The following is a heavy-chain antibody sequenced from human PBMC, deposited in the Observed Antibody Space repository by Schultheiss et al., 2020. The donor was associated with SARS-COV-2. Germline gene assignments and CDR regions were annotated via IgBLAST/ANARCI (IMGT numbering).Heavy chain of an antibody. Sequence: SGPTLVKPTQTLTLTCTFSGFSLSTSGVGVGWIRQPPGKALEWLALIYWNDDKRYSPSLKSRLTITKDTSKNQVVLTMTNMDPVDTATYYCARMARTTYCSGGSCYSYYYYGMDVWGQGTTVTVSS. CDR3: ARMARTTYCSGGSCYSYYYYGMDV. CDR2: IYWNDDK. CDR1: GFSLSTSGVG. V-gene: IGHV2-5*01. D-gene: IGHD2-15*01. J-gene: IGHJ6*02.